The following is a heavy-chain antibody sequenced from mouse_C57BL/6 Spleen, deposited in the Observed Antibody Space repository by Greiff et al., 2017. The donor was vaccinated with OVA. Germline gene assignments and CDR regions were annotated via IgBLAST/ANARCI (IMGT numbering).Heavy chain of an antibody. CDR3: ARFDDYDIGYAMDY. CDR2: IYPGSGST. CDR1: GYTFTSYW. V-gene: IGHV1-55*01. J-gene: IGHJ4*01. D-gene: IGHD2-4*01. Sequence: VQLQQPGAELVKPGASVKMSCKASGYTFTSYWITWVKQRPGQGLEWIGDIYPGSGSTNYNEKFKSKATLTVDTSSSTAYMQLSSLTSEDSAFYYCARFDDYDIGYAMDYWGQGTSVTVSS.